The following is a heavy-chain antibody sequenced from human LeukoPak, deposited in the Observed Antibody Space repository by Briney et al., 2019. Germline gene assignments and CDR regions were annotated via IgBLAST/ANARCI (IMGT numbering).Heavy chain of an antibody. CDR1: GFTFSSHW. CDR3: ARDSTWLLDY. CDR2: IKEDGSVR. V-gene: IGHV3-7*03. D-gene: IGHD6-19*01. J-gene: IGHJ4*02. Sequence: EGSLRLSCTASGFTFSSHWMTWVRQSPGKGLEWVANIKEDGSVRYYVDSVKGRFTISRDNTKNALYLQMNSLRADDTAVYFCARDSTWLLDYWGQGTLITVSS.